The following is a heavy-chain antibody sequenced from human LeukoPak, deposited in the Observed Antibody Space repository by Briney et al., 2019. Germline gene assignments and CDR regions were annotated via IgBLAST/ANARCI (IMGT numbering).Heavy chain of an antibody. CDR3: ARQRYSSGWYEDY. CDR2: VDPADGET. V-gene: IGHV1-69-2*01. D-gene: IGHD6-19*01. CDR1: GYTFTDYY. Sequence: ATVKVSCKASGYTFTDYYMHWVQQAPGKGLEWMGRVDPADGETAYAERFQGQVTISADKSISTAYLQWSSLKASDTAMYYCARQRYSSGWYEDYWGQGTLVTVSS. J-gene: IGHJ4*02.